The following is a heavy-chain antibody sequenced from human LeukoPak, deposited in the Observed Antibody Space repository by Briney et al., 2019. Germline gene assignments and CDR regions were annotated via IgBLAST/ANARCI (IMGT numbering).Heavy chain of an antibody. Sequence: SETLSLTCIVSGYSISSGYYWGWIRQPAGKGLEWIGRVYTSGSTNHNPSLKSRVTMSVDTSKNQFSLKLSSVTAADTAVYYCARVFSYNFYYMDVWGKGTTVTISS. V-gene: IGHV4-4*07. CDR3: ARVFSYNFYYMDV. CDR2: VYTSGST. D-gene: IGHD2/OR15-2a*01. J-gene: IGHJ6*03. CDR1: GYSISSGYY.